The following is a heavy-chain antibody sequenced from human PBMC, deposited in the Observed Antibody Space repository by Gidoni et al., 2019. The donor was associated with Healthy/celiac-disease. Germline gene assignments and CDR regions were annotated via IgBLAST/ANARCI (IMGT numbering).Heavy chain of an antibody. CDR3: ARDRNYLDY. CDR2: IWYDGSNK. Sequence: QVHLVESGGAVVQPGWSLCLPFAACGSTSSSYGMRWVRQAPGKGLEGVAVIWYDGSNKYYADSVKGRFTISRDNSKNTLYLQMNSLRAEDTAVYYCARDRNYLDYWGQGTLVTVSS. CDR1: GSTSSSYG. V-gene: IGHV3-33*01. J-gene: IGHJ4*02.